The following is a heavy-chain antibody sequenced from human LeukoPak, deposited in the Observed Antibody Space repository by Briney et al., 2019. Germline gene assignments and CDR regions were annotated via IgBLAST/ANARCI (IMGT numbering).Heavy chain of an antibody. D-gene: IGHD4-11*01. V-gene: IGHV4-4*02. CDR3: ARKLTTWDAFDI. CDR2: IYHSGST. Sequence: PSETLSLTCAVSGGSISSSNWWCWVRQPPGKGLEWIGEIYHSGSTNYNPSLKSRVTISVDKSKNQFSLKLSSVTAADTAVYYCARKLTTWDAFDIWGQGTMVTVSS. CDR1: GGSISSSNW. J-gene: IGHJ3*02.